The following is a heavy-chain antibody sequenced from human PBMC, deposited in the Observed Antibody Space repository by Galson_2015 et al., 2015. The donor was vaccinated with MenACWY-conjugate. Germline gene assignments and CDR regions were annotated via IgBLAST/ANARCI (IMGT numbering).Heavy chain of an antibody. CDR3: AKDKIFGDYGDFDY. CDR2: ISGGGDDT. CDR1: GFTFSRCA. D-gene: IGHD4-17*01. J-gene: IGHJ4*02. Sequence: SLRLSCAASGFTFSRCAMSWVRQAPGKGLEWVSGISGGGDDTYYADYVKGRFTISRANSRNTLYLQMNSLRAEDTAVYYCAKDKIFGDYGDFDYWGQGALVTVSS. V-gene: IGHV3-23*01.